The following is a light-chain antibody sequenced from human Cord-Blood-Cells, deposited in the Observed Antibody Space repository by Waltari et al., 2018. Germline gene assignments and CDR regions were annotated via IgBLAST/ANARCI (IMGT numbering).Light chain of an antibody. Sequence: QMTQSPSSLSASVGDRVTITCPASQSISSYLNWYQQKPGKAPKLLIYAASSLQRGVPSRFSGSGSGTDFTLTISSLQPEDFATYYCQQSYSTPHSFGQGTKLEIK. CDR3: QQSYSTPHS. CDR1: QSISSY. CDR2: AAS. V-gene: IGKV1-39*01. J-gene: IGKJ2*03.